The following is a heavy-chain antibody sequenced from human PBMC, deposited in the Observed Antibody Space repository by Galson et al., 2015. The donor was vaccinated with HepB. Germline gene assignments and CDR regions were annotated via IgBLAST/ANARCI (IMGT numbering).Heavy chain of an antibody. D-gene: IGHD2-2*02. CDR2: IIPIFGTA. CDR3: ASQTSSTSCYSCLDRGPVHYYYYYGMDV. CDR1: GGTFSSYA. Sequence: SVKVSCKASGGTFSSYAISWVRQAPGQGLEWMGGIIPIFGTANYAQKFQGRVTITADKSTSTAYMELSSPRSEDTAVYYCASQTSSTSCYSCLDRGPVHYYYYYGMDVWGQGTTVTVSS. V-gene: IGHV1-69*06. J-gene: IGHJ6*02.